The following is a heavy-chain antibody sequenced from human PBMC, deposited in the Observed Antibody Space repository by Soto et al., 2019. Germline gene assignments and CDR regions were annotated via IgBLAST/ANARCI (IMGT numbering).Heavy chain of an antibody. V-gene: IGHV1-18*01. J-gene: IGHJ6*02. D-gene: IGHD1-1*01. CDR3: ARERRDAYNLFYGMDV. CDR2: ISAYNDDT. Sequence: QVQLVQSGTEVKKPGASVKVSCKASGYTFSSYGTSWVRQAPGQGLEWMGWISAYNDDTNYAQILQGRVTLTTDTCTSTAYMELRSLRSDDTVVYYCARERRDAYNLFYGMDVWGQGTTVTVSS. CDR1: GYTFSSYG.